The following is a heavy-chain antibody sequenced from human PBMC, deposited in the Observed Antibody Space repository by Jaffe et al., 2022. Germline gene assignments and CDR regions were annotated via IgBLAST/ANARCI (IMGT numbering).Heavy chain of an antibody. V-gene: IGHV4-59*11. D-gene: IGHD1-26*01. CDR2: IYNSGST. Sequence: QVQLVQSGPGLVKPSETLSLTCTFSGDSSSGHKWNWIRQPPGKGLEWIAYIYNSGSTNYNPSLKSRVTISIDTSKKQFSLKLSSLSAADTAVYYCAREWSAFDIWGQGTMVTVSS. J-gene: IGHJ3*02. CDR3: AREWSAFDI. CDR1: GDSSSGHK.